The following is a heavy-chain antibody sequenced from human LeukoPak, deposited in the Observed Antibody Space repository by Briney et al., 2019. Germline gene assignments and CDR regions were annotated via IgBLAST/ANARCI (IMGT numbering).Heavy chain of an antibody. D-gene: IGHD7-27*01. Sequence: PSETLSLTCTVSGGSISSYYWSWLRQPPGEGLEWIGGVYRSGSTYYNPSLKSRVTISVDTSKNQISLKVRSVTAADTAVYYCARENWVFDYWGQGILVTVSS. J-gene: IGHJ4*02. CDR1: GGSISSYY. V-gene: IGHV4-4*08. CDR3: ARENWVFDY. CDR2: VYRSGST.